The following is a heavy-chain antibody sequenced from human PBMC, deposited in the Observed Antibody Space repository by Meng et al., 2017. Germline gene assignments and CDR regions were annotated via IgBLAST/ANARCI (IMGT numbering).Heavy chain of an antibody. Sequence: QLQEPRPGPVKPPETPSLTSTVSGTSLSGRSYYWGWLRQPPGKGLEWIASIYYTGNDYHNPSLKSRVTISIDTSNNQFSLRLTSVTAADTAVYYCARMALHWYFDLWGRGTLVTVSS. V-gene: IGHV4-39*07. CDR2: IYYTGND. D-gene: IGHD5-24*01. CDR3: ARMALHWYFDL. J-gene: IGHJ2*01. CDR1: GTSLSGRSYY.